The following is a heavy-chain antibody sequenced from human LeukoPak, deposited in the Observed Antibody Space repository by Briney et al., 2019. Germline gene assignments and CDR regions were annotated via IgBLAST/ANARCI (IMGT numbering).Heavy chain of an antibody. V-gene: IGHV4-59*01. J-gene: IGHJ4*02. Sequence: KPSETLSLTCTVSGGSISSYYWSWIRQPPGKGLEWIGYIYYSGSTNYNPSLKSRVTISVDTSKNQFSLKLSSVTAADTAVYYCAREGNGYSYGYVDYWGQGTLVTVSS. CDR1: GGSISSYY. CDR3: AREGNGYSYGYVDY. CDR2: IYYSGST. D-gene: IGHD5-18*01.